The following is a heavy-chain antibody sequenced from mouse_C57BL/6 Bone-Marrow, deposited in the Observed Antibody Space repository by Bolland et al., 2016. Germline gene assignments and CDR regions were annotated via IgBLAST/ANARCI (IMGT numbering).Heavy chain of an antibody. Sequence: KYNEKLKGKATLTADTSYSTAYMQLSSLTSEDSAVYYCARGIYYGSSFAYWGQGTLV. J-gene: IGHJ3*01. D-gene: IGHD2-2*01. CDR3: ARGIYYGSSFAY. V-gene: IGHV1-66*01.